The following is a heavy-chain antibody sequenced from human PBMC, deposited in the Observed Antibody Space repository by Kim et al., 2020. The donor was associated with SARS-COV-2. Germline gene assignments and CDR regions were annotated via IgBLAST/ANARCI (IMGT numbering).Heavy chain of an antibody. Sequence: SETLSLTCGVHGGSFSGFYWTWIRQSPGKGLEWIGEIHHTGKVNYNPSLKSRVNLSVDTSEKQVSFTVNSVTAADSALYYCARGAITGMVTHFFDSWGQG. CDR3: ARGAITGMVTHFFDS. CDR1: GGSFSGFY. CDR2: IHHTGKV. J-gene: IGHJ4*02. V-gene: IGHV4-34*01. D-gene: IGHD5-18*01.